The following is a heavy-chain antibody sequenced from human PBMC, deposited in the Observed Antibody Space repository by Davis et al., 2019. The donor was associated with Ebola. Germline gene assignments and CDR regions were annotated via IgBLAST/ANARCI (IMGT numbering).Heavy chain of an antibody. CDR2: ISGSGGST. CDR1: GFTFSSYA. D-gene: IGHD3-3*01. Sequence: PGGSLRLSCAASGFTFSSYAMSWVRQAPGKGLEWVLAISGSGGSTYYADSVKGRFTISRDNSKNTLYLQMNSLRAEDTAVYYCAKDLGGYYDFWSGYYTGYYFDYWGQGTLVTVSS. V-gene: IGHV3-23*01. J-gene: IGHJ4*02. CDR3: AKDLGGYYDFWSGYYTGYYFDY.